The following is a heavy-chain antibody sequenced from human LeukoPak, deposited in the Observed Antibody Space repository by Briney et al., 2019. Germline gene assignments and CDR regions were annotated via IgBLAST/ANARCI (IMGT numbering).Heavy chain of an antibody. J-gene: IGHJ4*02. CDR1: GGTFSSYA. CDR3: ASYYDSSGYYRGFDY. V-gene: IGHV1-69*13. Sequence: GASVKLSCKASGGTFSSYAISWVRQAPGQGLEWMGGIIPIFGTANYAQKFQGRVTITADESTSTAYMELSSLRSEDTAVYYCASYYDSSGYYRGFDYWGQGPLVTVSS. D-gene: IGHD3-22*01. CDR2: IIPIFGTA.